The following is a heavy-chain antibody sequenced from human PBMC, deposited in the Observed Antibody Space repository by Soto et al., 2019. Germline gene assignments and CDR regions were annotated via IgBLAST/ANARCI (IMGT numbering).Heavy chain of an antibody. J-gene: IGHJ4*03. CDR2: SSYDGRET. V-gene: IGHV3-30*03. D-gene: IGHD3-10*01. Sequence: GGSLRLSCAASDFDFSSYGIHWVRQAPGKGLEWVAASSYDGRETFYADSAKGRFTVSKEMSKNTAFLQMNALRHEDTAVYFCARDSGWPILNFDNWGQGTMVTVSS. CDR3: ARDSGWPILNFDN. CDR1: DFDFSSYG.